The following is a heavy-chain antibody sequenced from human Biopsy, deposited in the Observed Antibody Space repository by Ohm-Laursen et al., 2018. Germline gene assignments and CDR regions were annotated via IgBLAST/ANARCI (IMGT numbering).Heavy chain of an antibody. Sequence: GQTLSLTCAASGFTVSSTYMSWVRQAPGKGLEWVSVIYTGGSTFYADSVKGRFTISRDKSKNTLYLQMNSLTAEDTAVYYCARDRREHYQFDHWGQGTRVTVSS. J-gene: IGHJ4*02. CDR3: ARDRREHYQFDH. CDR1: GFTVSSTY. D-gene: IGHD1-26*01. V-gene: IGHV3-53*01. CDR2: IYTGGST.